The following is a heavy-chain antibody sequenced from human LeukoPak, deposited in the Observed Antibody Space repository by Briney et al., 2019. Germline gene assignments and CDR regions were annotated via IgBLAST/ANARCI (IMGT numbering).Heavy chain of an antibody. CDR3: ARGVLLRYFDWGPNWFDP. CDR2: MNPNSGNT. D-gene: IGHD3-9*01. V-gene: IGHV1-8*01. Sequence: ASVKVSCKASGHTFTSYDINWVRQATGQGLEWMGWMNPNSGNTGYAQKFQGRVTMTRNTSISTAYMELSSLRSEDTAVYYCARGVLLRYFDWGPNWFDPWGQGTLVTVSS. CDR1: GHTFTSYD. J-gene: IGHJ5*02.